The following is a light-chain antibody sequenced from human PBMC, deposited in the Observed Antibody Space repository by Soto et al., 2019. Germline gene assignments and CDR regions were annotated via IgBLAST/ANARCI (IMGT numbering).Light chain of an antibody. CDR3: QQRASWPPCT. V-gene: IGKV3-11*01. CDR1: QSVANS. J-gene: IGKJ2*02. CDR2: DVS. Sequence: EIVLTQSPATLSLSPGERATLSCRASQSVANSLAWYQQRPGQAPRLLIYDVSNGATGIPARFSGSGSGTDFTLTISRLEPEDFAIYYCQQRASWPPCTFGQGTKLEV.